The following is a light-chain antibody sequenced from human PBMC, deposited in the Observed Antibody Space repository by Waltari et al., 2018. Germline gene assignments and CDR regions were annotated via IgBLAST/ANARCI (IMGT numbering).Light chain of an antibody. CDR3: NSRDSSGNHLV. J-gene: IGLJ3*02. CDR2: VKN. V-gene: IGLV3-19*01. CDR1: SIRGYY. Sequence: SSELTQHPAVSVALGQTVRITCQGDSIRGYYASWYQQKPGQAPVLVIYVKNNRPSGIPDQFSGSSSGNTASLTITGAQAEDETDYYCNSRDSSGNHLVFGGGTKLTVL.